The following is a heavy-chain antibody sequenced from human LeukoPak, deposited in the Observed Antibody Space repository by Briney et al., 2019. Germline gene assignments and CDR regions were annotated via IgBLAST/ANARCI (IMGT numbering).Heavy chain of an antibody. J-gene: IGHJ4*02. Sequence: SETLSLTCTVSGGSISSGGYYWSWIRQHPGKGLEWIGYIYYSGSTNYNPSLKSRVTISVDTSKNQFSLKLSSVTAADTAVYYCARVDYDILTGYAYYFDYWGQGTLVTVSS. CDR1: GGSISSGGYY. CDR2: IYYSGST. V-gene: IGHV4-61*08. D-gene: IGHD3-9*01. CDR3: ARVDYDILTGYAYYFDY.